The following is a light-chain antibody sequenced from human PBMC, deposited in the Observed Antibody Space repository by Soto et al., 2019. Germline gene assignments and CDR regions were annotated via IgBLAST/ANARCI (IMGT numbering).Light chain of an antibody. CDR3: QSYDSSRSGSRV. Sequence: VLTQPPSVSGAPGQRVSISCTGSNSNIGAGYDVNWYQQLPGTAPKLLIYANIDRPSGVPDRFSGSKSGASAFLVITGLQAEDEAAYYCQSYDSSRSGSRVFGGGTKLTVL. J-gene: IGLJ3*02. V-gene: IGLV1-40*01. CDR2: ANI. CDR1: NSNIGAGYD.